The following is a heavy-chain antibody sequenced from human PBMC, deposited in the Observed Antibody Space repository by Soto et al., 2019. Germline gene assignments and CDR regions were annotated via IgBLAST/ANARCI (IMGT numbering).Heavy chain of an antibody. CDR1: GFTFSNYY. CDR2: ISSTGRTI. J-gene: IGHJ4*02. D-gene: IGHD6-19*01. CDR3: ARSYSSGWEFDY. V-gene: IGHV3-11*01. Sequence: KPGGSLRLSCGASGFTFSNYYMSWIRQAPGKGLEWVSYISSTGRTIYYADSVKGRFTVSRGNAQNSLSLKLNSLRVEDTAVYYCARSYSSGWEFDYWGQGTQVTVSS.